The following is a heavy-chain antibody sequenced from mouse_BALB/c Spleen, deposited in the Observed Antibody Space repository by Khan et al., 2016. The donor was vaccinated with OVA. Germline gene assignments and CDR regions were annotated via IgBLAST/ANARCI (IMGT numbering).Heavy chain of an antibody. D-gene: IGHD2-4*01. Sequence: QVRLQQSGPGLVQPSQSLSITCTVSAFSLNNYSVHWVRQSPGKGLEWLGVIWSAGSTDYNAAFISRLTISKDNSRSQVFFKMNSLQPNDTAIYYCARRGYDYGRGALFAYWGQGTLVTVSA. CDR3: ARRGYDYGRGALFAY. V-gene: IGHV2-2*02. J-gene: IGHJ3*01. CDR1: AFSLNNYS. CDR2: IWSAGST.